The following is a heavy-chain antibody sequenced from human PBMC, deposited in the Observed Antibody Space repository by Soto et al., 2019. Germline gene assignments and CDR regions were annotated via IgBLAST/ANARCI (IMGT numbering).Heavy chain of an antibody. J-gene: IGHJ6*02. CDR3: TASMAPNRDLWFGELSVHYYYGMAV. CDR1: GISFSNAW. CDR2: IKNKADGGTT. V-gene: IGHV3-15*01. D-gene: IGHD3-10*01. Sequence: EVQLVESGGDLAKPGGCLRLSCAASGISFSNAWMSWVRQAPGKGLEWVGRIKNKADGGTTDYAAPVRGRFTISRDNDKNSLYLQMNSLRAEDTAVYSCTASMAPNRDLWFGELSVHYYYGMAVWGQGTTVTVSS.